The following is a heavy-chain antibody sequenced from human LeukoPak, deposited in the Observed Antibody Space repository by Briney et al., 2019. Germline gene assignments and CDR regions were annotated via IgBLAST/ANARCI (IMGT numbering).Heavy chain of an antibody. J-gene: IGHJ4*02. CDR2: VYYRVTS. CDR3: ARGLRYYDSRDRFDF. D-gene: IGHD3-22*01. V-gene: IGHV4-39*07. CDR1: GDSISSSSYS. Sequence: SSETLSLTCTVSGDSISSSSYSWAWISQPPGKGLEWLATVYYRVTSYSNPSLRSRVSISLDASQNQLSLRVTSVTAADTAVYYCARGLRYYDSRDRFDFWGQGALVTVSS.